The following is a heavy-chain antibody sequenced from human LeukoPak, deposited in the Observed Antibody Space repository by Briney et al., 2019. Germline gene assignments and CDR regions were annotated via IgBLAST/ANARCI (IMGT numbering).Heavy chain of an antibody. J-gene: IGHJ4*02. CDR1: GFTFSSYA. Sequence: GGSLRLACAVSGFTFSSYAMSWVRQAPGKGLEWVSTISNSGATTYYADSVKGRFTISRDDSENTLYLQMNSLRAEDTAVYYCAKATGYLLWGQGTLVTVSS. D-gene: IGHD1-14*01. V-gene: IGHV3-23*01. CDR3: AKATGYLL. CDR2: ISNSGATT.